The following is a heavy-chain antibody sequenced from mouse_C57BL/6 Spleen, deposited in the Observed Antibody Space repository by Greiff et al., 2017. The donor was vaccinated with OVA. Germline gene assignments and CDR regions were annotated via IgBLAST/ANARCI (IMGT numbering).Heavy chain of an antibody. CDR2: IRNKANGYTT. CDR3: ARSIGGAVYYYAMDY. Sequence: EVKVEESGGGLVQPGGSLSLSCAASGFTFTDYYMSWVRQPPGKALEWLGFIRNKANGYTTEYSASVKGRFTISRDNSQSILYLQMNALRAEDSATYYCARSIGGAVYYYAMDYWGQGTSVTVSS. J-gene: IGHJ4*01. CDR1: GFTFTDYY. V-gene: IGHV7-3*01. D-gene: IGHD3-1*01.